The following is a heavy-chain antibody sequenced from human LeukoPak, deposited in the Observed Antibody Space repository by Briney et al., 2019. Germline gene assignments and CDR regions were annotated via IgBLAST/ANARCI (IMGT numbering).Heavy chain of an antibody. CDR1: GGSISSGSYY. Sequence: TSQTLSLTCTVSGGSISSGSYYWSWIRQPAGKGLEWIGRIYTSGSTNYNPSLKSRVTMSVDTSKNQFSLKLSSVTAADTAVYYCARTPRGWQLVDGNYFDYWGQGTLVTVSS. CDR2: IYTSGST. J-gene: IGHJ4*02. V-gene: IGHV4-61*02. CDR3: ARTPRGWQLVDGNYFDY. D-gene: IGHD6-13*01.